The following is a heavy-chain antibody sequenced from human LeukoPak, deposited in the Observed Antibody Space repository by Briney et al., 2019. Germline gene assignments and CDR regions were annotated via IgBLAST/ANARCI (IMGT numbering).Heavy chain of an antibody. V-gene: IGHV4-31*03. Sequence: SETLSLTCTVSGGSISSGGYYWSWIRQHPGKGLEWIGYIYYSGSTYYNPSLKSRVTISVDTSKNQFSLKLSSVTAADTAVHYCARILSGYAFDYWGQGTLVTVSS. D-gene: IGHD3-3*01. CDR3: ARILSGYAFDY. CDR2: IYYSGST. J-gene: IGHJ4*02. CDR1: GGSISSGGYY.